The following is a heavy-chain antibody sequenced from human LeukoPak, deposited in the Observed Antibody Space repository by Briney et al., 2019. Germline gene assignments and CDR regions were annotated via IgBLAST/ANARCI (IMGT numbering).Heavy chain of an antibody. CDR2: IYYSGST. CDR1: GGSISSSSYY. D-gene: IGHD3-22*01. CDR3: ARNYYDSSGYPE. J-gene: IGHJ4*02. V-gene: IGHV4-39*07. Sequence: PSETLSLTCTVSGGSISSSSYYWGWIRQPPGKGLEWIGSIYYSGSTYYNPSLKSRVTISVDTSKNQFSLKLSSVTAADTAVYYCARNYYDSSGYPEWGQGTLVTVSS.